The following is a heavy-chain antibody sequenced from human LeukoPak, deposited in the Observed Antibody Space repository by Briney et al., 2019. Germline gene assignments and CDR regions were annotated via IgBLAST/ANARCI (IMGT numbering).Heavy chain of an antibody. CDR2: ISAYNGNT. V-gene: IGHV1-18*01. J-gene: IGHJ3*02. CDR1: GYTFTSYG. CDR3: ARDQGDGTTPATDPFNI. D-gene: IGHD1-7*01. Sequence: GASVKVSCKASGYTFTSYGISWVRQAPGQGLEWMGWISAYNGNTNYAQKLQGRVTMTTDTSTSTAYMELRSLRSDDTAVYYCARDQGDGTTPATDPFNIWAKGQWSPSLQ.